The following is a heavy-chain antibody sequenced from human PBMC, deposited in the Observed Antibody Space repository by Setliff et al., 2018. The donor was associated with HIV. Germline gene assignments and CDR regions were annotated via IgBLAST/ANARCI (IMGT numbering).Heavy chain of an antibody. Sequence: ASVKVSCKISGYTLAELSIHWVRQAPGKGLEWMGGFDPKDGETIYAQKLQGRVTMTEDTSTDIAYMDLSSLRSEDAAVYYCATLSSSWTGYFDSWGQGTLVTVSS. CDR1: GYTLAELS. V-gene: IGHV1-24*01. CDR3: ATLSSSWTGYFDS. D-gene: IGHD6-13*01. CDR2: FDPKDGET. J-gene: IGHJ4*02.